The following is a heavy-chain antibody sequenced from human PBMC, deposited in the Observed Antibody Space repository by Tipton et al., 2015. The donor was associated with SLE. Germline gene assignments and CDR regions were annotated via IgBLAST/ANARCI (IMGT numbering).Heavy chain of an antibody. D-gene: IGHD6-13*01. CDR2: IYTSGST. V-gene: IGHV4-61*09. J-gene: IGHJ4*02. Sequence: TLSLTCSVSGDSISSGSYYWSWIRQPAGKGLEWIGHIYTSGSTKYNSSLKSRVTISVDTSKNQFSLKLTSVTAADTAVHYCARLTTGSTWAFDYWGQGTLVTVSS. CDR3: ARLTTGSTWAFDY. CDR1: GDSISSGSYY.